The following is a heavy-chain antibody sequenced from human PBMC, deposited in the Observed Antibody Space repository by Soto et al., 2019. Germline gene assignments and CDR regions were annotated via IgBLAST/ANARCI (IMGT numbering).Heavy chain of an antibody. V-gene: IGHV4-39*01. D-gene: IGHD3-22*01. CDR1: GDSIATTSYF. CDR3: ARHLYYDNDESTSDV. J-gene: IGHJ4*02. Sequence: SETLSLTCSVSGDSIATTSYFWGWVRQPPGKGLEWIGSVFNSGSTYYNPSLKSRVTVSVDTSRNQFSLKLSAVTGADTATYFCARHLYYDNDESTSDVWGQGILVTVSS. CDR2: VFNSGST.